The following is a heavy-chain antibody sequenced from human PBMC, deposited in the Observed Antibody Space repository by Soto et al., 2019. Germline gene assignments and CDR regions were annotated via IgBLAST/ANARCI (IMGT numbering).Heavy chain of an antibody. D-gene: IGHD7-27*01. Sequence: QVQLVQSGAEVKEPGTSVKVSCKASGGTFRTSSFVWVRQGPGQGLEWMGGIIPIFSKTNVEQKFQGGITFAADESTRTAYMELSSLRSKDTAIYYCARDEGRSTGGDSWGQGTLVTVSS. V-gene: IGHV1-69*01. CDR1: GGTFRTSS. CDR2: IIPIFSKT. CDR3: ARDEGRSTGGDS. J-gene: IGHJ4*02.